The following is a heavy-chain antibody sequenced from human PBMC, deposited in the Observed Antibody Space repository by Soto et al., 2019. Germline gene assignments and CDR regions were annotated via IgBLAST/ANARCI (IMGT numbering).Heavy chain of an antibody. J-gene: IGHJ3*02. CDR3: ARRPAGGWTRLPADAFDI. D-gene: IGHD6-19*01. CDR1: GGSISSSSYY. CDR2: IYYSGST. Sequence: NPSETLSLTCTVSGGSISSSSYYWGWIRQPPGKGLEWIGSIYYSGSTYYNPSLKSRVTISVDTSKNHFSLKLSSVTAADTAVYYCARRPAGGWTRLPADAFDIWGKGTMVTFPS. V-gene: IGHV4-39*01.